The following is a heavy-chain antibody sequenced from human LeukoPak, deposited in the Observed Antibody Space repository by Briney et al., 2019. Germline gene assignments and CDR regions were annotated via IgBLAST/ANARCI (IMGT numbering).Heavy chain of an antibody. CDR1: GFNIRTNY. J-gene: IGHJ4*02. CDR2: ISASGGST. D-gene: IGHD3-16*01. CDR3: ARGTGAYYY. Sequence: PGGSLRPLLAAPGFNIRTNYMSWVRQAPGKGLEWVSTISASGGSTYYSDYVKGRFTISRDNAKNSLYLQMNSLRDEDTAVYYCARGTGAYYYCGQGTLVTVSS. V-gene: IGHV3-23*01.